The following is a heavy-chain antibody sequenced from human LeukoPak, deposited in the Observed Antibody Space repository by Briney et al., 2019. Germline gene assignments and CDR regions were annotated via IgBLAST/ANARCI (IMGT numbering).Heavy chain of an antibody. CDR1: GYSFTNYW. CDR2: IHPGDSDT. Sequence: PGESLKISCKGSGYSFTNYWIGWVRQMPGKGLEWMGIIHPGDSDTTYSPSFQGQVTISADKSISTACLQWSSLKASDTAMYYCARRVHRVGSYSSHADHWGQGTLVTVSS. D-gene: IGHD1-26*01. J-gene: IGHJ1*01. CDR3: ARRVHRVGSYSSHADH. V-gene: IGHV5-51*01.